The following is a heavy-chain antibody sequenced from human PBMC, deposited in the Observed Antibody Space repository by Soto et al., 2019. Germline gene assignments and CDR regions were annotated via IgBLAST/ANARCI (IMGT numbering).Heavy chain of an antibody. Sequence: QITLKESGPKLVKPPKNLTLTCTFSGFSLNTIGVGVGWIRQPPGKALEWLALIYWDDDKRYSPSLKSRLTITTDTSKNQVVLTMTNIDPVDTATYSCAHSGGGNSLAYWGEGTLVTVSS. CDR3: AHSGGGNSLAY. CDR1: GFSLNTIGVG. J-gene: IGHJ4*02. V-gene: IGHV2-5*02. CDR2: IYWDDDK. D-gene: IGHD2-21*02.